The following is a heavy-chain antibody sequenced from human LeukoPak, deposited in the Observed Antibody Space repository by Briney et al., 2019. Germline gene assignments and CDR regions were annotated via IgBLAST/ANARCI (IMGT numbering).Heavy chain of an antibody. D-gene: IGHD1-26*01. CDR2: ISNKGGTT. J-gene: IGHJ4*02. V-gene: IGHV3-64D*09. Sequence: GGSLRLSCSASGFTFSSYGMHWVRQAPGKGLEYVSGISNKGGTTYYADSVKGRFTISRDNSKNTLHLQMSSLRADDTAVYYCVKSGTWADFDSWGQGTLVTVS. CDR1: GFTFSSYG. CDR3: VKSGTWADFDS.